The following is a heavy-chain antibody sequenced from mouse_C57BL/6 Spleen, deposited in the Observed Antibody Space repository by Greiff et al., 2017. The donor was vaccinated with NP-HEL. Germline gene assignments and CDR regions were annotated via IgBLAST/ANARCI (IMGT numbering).Heavy chain of an antibody. CDR1: GYSFTSYY. CDR3: ARIWGYYAMDY. J-gene: IGHJ4*01. D-gene: IGHD1-1*02. CDR2: IYPGSGNT. V-gene: IGHV1-66*01. Sequence: VQLQQSGPELVKPGASVKISCKASGYSFTSYYIHWVKQRPGQGLEWIGWIYPGSGNTKYNEKFKGKATLTADTSSSTAYMQLSSLTSEDSAVYYCARIWGYYAMDYWGQGTSVTVSS.